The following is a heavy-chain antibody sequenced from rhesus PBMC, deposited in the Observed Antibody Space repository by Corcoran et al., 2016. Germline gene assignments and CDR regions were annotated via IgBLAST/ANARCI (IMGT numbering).Heavy chain of an antibody. CDR1: AGSISSNY. CDR2: INGSGGST. CDR3: ARDPPYWGDYYAGLGYSLDV. J-gene: IGHJ5-2*02. Sequence: QLQLQESGPGLLTPSETLSLTCAFSAGSISSNYWSWIRQPPGKGLEWIVRINGSGGSTDYNPSLKSRVTISTDASKNQFAMKLSSGTAADTAVYYCARDPPYWGDYYAGLGYSLDVWGRGVLVTVSS. V-gene: IGHV4-173*01. D-gene: IGHD3-34*01.